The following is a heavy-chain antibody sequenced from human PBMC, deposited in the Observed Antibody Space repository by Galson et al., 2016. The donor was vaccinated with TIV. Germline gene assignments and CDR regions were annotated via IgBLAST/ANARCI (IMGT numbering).Heavy chain of an antibody. Sequence: CAISGDSVSSDSAAWNWVRQSPSRGLEWLGRTYYRSRWYYDYKVSVKSRITINPDTSKNQFSLQLNSVTPEDTAGYYCTRAAGKNGASCYATCETFDIWGQGTMVTVSS. D-gene: IGHD2-2*01. V-gene: IGHV6-1*01. J-gene: IGHJ3*02. CDR3: TRAAGKNGASCYATCETFDI. CDR2: TYYRSRWYY. CDR1: GDSVSSDSAA.